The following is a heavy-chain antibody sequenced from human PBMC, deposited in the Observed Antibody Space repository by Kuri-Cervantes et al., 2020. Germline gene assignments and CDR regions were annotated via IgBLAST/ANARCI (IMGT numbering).Heavy chain of an antibody. CDR1: GFTFDDYA. Sequence: SLKISCAASGFTFDDYAMHWVRQAPGKGLEWVSGISWNSGSIGYADSVKGRFTISRDNAKNSLYLQMNSLRAEDTAVYYCARVIPAAMVHWGQGTLVTVSS. CDR3: ARVIPAAMVH. CDR2: ISWNSGSI. J-gene: IGHJ4*02. D-gene: IGHD2-2*01. V-gene: IGHV3-9*01.